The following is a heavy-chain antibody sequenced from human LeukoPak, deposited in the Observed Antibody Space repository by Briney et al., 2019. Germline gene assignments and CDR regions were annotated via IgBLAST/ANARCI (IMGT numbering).Heavy chain of an antibody. J-gene: IGHJ5*02. D-gene: IGHD3-3*01. CDR1: GGSISSYY. Sequence: KPSETLSLTCTVSGGSISSYYWIWIRQPPGKGLEGIVYIYYSGSTNYIPSLKSRVSISVDTSKNQFSMKLSSVTAADTDVYYCASGGAYYDFWSGYYPGPDNWFDPWGQGTLVTVSS. CDR2: IYYSGST. CDR3: ASGGAYYDFWSGYYPGPDNWFDP. V-gene: IGHV4-59*01.